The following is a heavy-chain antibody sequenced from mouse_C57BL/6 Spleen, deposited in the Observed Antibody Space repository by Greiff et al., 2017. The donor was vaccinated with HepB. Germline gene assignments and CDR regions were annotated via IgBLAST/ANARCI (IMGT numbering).Heavy chain of an antibody. V-gene: IGHV1-22*01. CDR3: ARGELGLFDY. Sequence: EVQLQQSGPELVKPGASVKMSCKASGYTFTDYNMNWVKQSHGKSLEWIGYINPNNGGTSYNQKFKGKATLTVNKSSSTAYMELRSLTSEDSAVYYCARGELGLFDYWGQGTTLTVSS. D-gene: IGHD4-1*01. CDR1: GYTFTDYN. CDR2: INPNNGGT. J-gene: IGHJ2*01.